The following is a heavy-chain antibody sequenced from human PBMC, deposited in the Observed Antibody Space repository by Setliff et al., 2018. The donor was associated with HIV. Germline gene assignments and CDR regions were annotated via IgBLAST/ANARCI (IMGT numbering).Heavy chain of an antibody. CDR1: GFTFSSHG. CDR2: IRYDGNNK. D-gene: IGHD3-22*01. Sequence: GGSLRLSCATSGFTFSSHGIHWVRQAPGKGLEWVAFIRYDGNNKYYAGSVKGRFTISRDNAKNSLYLQMNSLRAEDTAVYYCASSYYYDSSGYGSSYWGQGTLVTVSS. V-gene: IGHV3-30*02. J-gene: IGHJ4*02. CDR3: ASSYYYDSSGYGSSY.